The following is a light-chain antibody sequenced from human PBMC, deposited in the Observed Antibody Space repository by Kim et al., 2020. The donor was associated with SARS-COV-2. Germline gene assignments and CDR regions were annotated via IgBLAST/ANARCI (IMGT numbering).Light chain of an antibody. CDR2: SNS. Sequence: PGPGVPTSCSRTSPDIGPHTVNCYPHPPGTAPQLLIYSNSQRPPGVPARFSASKSGTSASLAISGLQSEDEADYYCAAWDDSLNVVFGGGTQLTVL. CDR3: AAWDDSLNVV. CDR1: SPDIGPHT. V-gene: IGLV1-44*01. J-gene: IGLJ2*01.